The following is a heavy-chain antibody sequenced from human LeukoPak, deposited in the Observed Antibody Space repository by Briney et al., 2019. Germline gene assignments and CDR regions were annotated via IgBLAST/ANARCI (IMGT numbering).Heavy chain of an antibody. Sequence: GGSLRLSCTASGFTFSNYAMSWVRQAPGKGLEWVSTISGSDGSTYYADSVKGRFTISRDNSKNTLYLQMNSLRVEDTAIYYCAKGREYCTGGSCYSDYWGQGTLVTVSS. D-gene: IGHD2-15*01. CDR3: AKGREYCTGGSCYSDY. V-gene: IGHV3-23*01. CDR1: GFTFSNYA. CDR2: ISGSDGST. J-gene: IGHJ4*02.